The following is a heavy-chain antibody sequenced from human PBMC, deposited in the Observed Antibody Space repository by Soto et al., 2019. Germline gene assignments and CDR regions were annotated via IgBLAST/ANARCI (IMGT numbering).Heavy chain of an antibody. D-gene: IGHD3-9*01. V-gene: IGHV1-3*01. CDR2: INGGNGNT. CDR3: ARDWTYYDILTGPFVPRQFDP. J-gene: IGHJ5*02. CDR1: GYTFTRYA. Sequence: GASVKVSCKGSGYTFTRYAMHWVRQAPGQRLEWMGWINGGNGNTKYSRMFRGRVTITRDTSASTAYMELSSLRSEDTAVYYCARDWTYYDILTGPFVPRQFDPWGQGTLVTVSS.